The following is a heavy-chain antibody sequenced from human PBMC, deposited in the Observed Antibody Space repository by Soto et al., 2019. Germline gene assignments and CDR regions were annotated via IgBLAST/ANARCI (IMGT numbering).Heavy chain of an antibody. CDR1: GFTFRSFG. D-gene: IGHD2-8*02. V-gene: IGHV3-30*18. CDR3: AKVLPATGTEGGGDAFDI. CDR2: ISYDGTNK. J-gene: IGHJ3*02. Sequence: SGGSLRLSCAASGFTFRSFGMHWIRQAPGKGLEWVALISYDGTNKYYADSVRGRFTISRDNSKNTLYLEMNTLRVEDTAVYYCAKVLPATGTEGGGDAFDIWGQGTMVTVSS.